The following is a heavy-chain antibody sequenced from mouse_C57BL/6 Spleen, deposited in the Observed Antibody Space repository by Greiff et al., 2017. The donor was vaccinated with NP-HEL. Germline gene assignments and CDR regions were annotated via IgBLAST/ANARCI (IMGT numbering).Heavy chain of an antibody. V-gene: IGHV1-7*01. CDR1: GYTFTSYW. D-gene: IGHD1-1*01. CDR3: ARGGTTVVANFDY. J-gene: IGHJ2*01. Sequence: QVQLKQSGAELAKPGASVKLSCKASGYTFTSYWMHWVKQRPGQGLEWIGYINPSSGYTKYNQKFKDKATLTADKSSSTAYMQLSSLTYEDSAVYYCARGGTTVVANFDYWGQGTTLTVSS. CDR2: INPSSGYT.